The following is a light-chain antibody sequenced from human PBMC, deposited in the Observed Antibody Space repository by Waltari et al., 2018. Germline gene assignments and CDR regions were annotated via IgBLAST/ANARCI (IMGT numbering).Light chain of an antibody. CDR1: QSILHSNGYNY. CDR2: LGS. CDR3: MQALQTPPLMYT. V-gene: IGKV2-28*01. J-gene: IGKJ2*01. Sequence: DIVMTQSPLSLPVTPGEPASISCSSSQSILHSNGYNYLDWYLQKPGQSPQLLIYLGSNRASGVPDRFSGSGSGTDFTLKISRVEAEDVGVYYCMQALQTPPLMYTFGQGTKLEIK.